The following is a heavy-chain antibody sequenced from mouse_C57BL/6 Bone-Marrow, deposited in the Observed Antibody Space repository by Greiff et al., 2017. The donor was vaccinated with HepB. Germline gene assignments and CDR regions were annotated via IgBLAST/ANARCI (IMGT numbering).Heavy chain of an antibody. CDR1: GFTFSSYA. Sequence: DVKLVESGEGLVKPGGSLKLSCAASGFTFSSYAMSWVRQTPKKRLEWVAYISSGGDYIYYADTVKGRFTISRENARNTLYLQMSSLKSEDTAMYYCTRDSGAGYRAWFAYWGQGTLVTVSA. CDR2: ISSGGDYI. J-gene: IGHJ3*01. CDR3: TRDSGAGYRAWFAY. V-gene: IGHV5-9-1*02. D-gene: IGHD3-2*02.